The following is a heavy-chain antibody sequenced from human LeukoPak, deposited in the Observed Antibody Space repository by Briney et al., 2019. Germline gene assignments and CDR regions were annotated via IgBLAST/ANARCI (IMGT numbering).Heavy chain of an antibody. D-gene: IGHD2-2*02. CDR3: ARVYCSSTSCYTKGSDY. J-gene: IGHJ4*02. CDR2: ISSSSSYI. CDR1: GFTFSSYS. V-gene: IGHV3-21*01. Sequence: GGSLRLSCAASGFTFSSYSMNWVRQAPGKGLEWVSSISSSSSYIYYADSVKGRFTISRDNAKNSLYLQMNSLRAEDTAVYYCARVYCSSTSCYTKGSDYWGQGALVTVSS.